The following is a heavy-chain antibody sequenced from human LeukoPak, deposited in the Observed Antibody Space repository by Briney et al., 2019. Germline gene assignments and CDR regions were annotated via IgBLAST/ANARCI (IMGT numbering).Heavy chain of an antibody. V-gene: IGHV5-51*01. J-gene: IGHJ4*02. CDR1: GHSFTSYW. CDR2: IYPGDSDT. D-gene: IGHD3-10*01. CDR3: ARSKFYYGSGSYVDY. Sequence: GESLKISCKGSGHSFTSYWIGWVRQMPGKGLEWMGIIYPGDSDTRYSPSFQGQVTISADRSIATAYLQWSSLMASDTAMYFCARSKFYYGSGSYVDYWGQGTLVTVSS.